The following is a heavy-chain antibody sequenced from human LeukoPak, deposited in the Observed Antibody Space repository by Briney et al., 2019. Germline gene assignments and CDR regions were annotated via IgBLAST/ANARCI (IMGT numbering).Heavy chain of an antibody. V-gene: IGHV1-24*01. CDR1: GYTLTELS. CDR3: ATTAAAGISHTFDY. D-gene: IGHD6-13*01. J-gene: IGHJ4*02. Sequence: GASVKVSCKVSGYTLTELSMHWVRQAPGKGLEWMGGFDPEDGETIYAQKFQGRVTMTEDTSTDTAYVELSSLRSEDTAVYYCATTAAAGISHTFDYWGQGTLVTVSS. CDR2: FDPEDGET.